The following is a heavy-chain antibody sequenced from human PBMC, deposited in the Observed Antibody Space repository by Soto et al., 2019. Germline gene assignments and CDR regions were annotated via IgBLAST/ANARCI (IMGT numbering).Heavy chain of an antibody. CDR1: GATFTNAW. CDR3: TTGHLIYYVAAHLDY. CDR2: IKSKTDGGTT. J-gene: IGHJ4*02. V-gene: IGHV3-15*01. D-gene: IGHD3-10*01. Sequence: PGGSLRLACAASGATFTNAWITWVRQAPGKGLEWVGRIKSKTDGGTTDYAAPVKGRFTISRDDSKNTLFLQMNSLKTEDTAVYYCTTGHLIYYVAAHLDYWGQGTLVTVSS.